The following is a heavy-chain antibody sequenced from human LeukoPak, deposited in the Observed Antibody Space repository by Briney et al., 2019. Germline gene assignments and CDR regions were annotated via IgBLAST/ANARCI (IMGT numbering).Heavy chain of an antibody. CDR3: ARDYGGDYFDC. Sequence: PSETLSLTCTVSGASISSGVDFWSWFRRPPGTGLEWIGYIYNSGSTYYNPSLKSRVTISVDTSKNQFCLKLSSVTAADTAVYYYARDYGGDYFDCWGQGTLVTVSS. CDR2: IYNSGST. CDR1: GASISSGVDF. V-gene: IGHV4-31*03. J-gene: IGHJ4*02. D-gene: IGHD4-23*01.